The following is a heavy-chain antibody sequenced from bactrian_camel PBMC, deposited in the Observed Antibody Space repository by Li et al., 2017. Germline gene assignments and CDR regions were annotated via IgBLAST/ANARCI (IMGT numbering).Heavy chain of an antibody. CDR2: IYLDGRDT. V-gene: IGHV3S6*01. Sequence: HVQLVESGGGSVQAGGSLRLSCAASDYTYSSGCMGWWRKAPGKGLEWVSGIYLDGRDTYYADSVKGRFTISRDNAKNAVYLQMNSPKSEDTALYYCATDLPSWYWASDFGYWGQGTQVT. D-gene: IGHD6*01. CDR3: ATDLPSWYWASDFGY. CDR1: DYTYSSGC. J-gene: IGHJ6*01.